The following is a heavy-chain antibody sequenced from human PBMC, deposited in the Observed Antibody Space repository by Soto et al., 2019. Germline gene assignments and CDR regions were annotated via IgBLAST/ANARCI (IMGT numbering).Heavy chain of an antibody. J-gene: IGHJ6*02. V-gene: IGHV1-3*01. CDR3: AREELAHYYYYGMDV. CDR1: GYTFTGYA. CDR2: ISVGHGNT. D-gene: IGHD3-10*01. Sequence: ASVKVSCKASGYTFTGYAIHWLRQAPGQRLEWMGWISVGHGNTKYSQKFQGRVTTTRDTSATTAYMELSSLRSEDTAVYYCAREELAHYYYYGMDVWGQGTTVTVSS.